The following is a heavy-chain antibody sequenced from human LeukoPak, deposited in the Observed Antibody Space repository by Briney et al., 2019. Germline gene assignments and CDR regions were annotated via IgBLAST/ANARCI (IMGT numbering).Heavy chain of an antibody. Sequence: GGSLRLSCAASGFTFSSYGMHWVRQAPGKGLEWVAVICYDGSNKYYTDSVKGRFTISRDNSKNTLYLQMNSLRAEDTAVYYCAKGLNRLQRNSPLYYYMDVWGKGTTVTVSS. V-gene: IGHV3-33*06. CDR2: ICYDGSNK. CDR3: AKGLNRLQRNSPLYYYMDV. CDR1: GFTFSSYG. D-gene: IGHD1-14*01. J-gene: IGHJ6*03.